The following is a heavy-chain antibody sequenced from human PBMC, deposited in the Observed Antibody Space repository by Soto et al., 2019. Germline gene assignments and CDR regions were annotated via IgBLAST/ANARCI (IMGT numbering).Heavy chain of an antibody. Sequence: GESRKISCKGSVYSFSSYWIGWVRQMPGKGLEWMGFIYPGDSETRYSPSFQGQVTISVDKSISTAYLQWSSLKASDTAIYYCARDYDYALDYWGQGTLVTVSS. CDR3: ARDYDYALDY. CDR1: VYSFSSYW. D-gene: IGHD3-16*01. J-gene: IGHJ4*02. CDR2: IYPGDSET. V-gene: IGHV5-51*01.